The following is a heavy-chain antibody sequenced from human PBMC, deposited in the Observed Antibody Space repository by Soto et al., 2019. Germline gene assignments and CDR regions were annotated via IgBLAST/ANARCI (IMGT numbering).Heavy chain of an antibody. J-gene: IGHJ5*02. CDR2: IIPIFGTA. Sequence: QVQLVQSGAEVKKPGSSVKVSCKASGGTFSSYAISWVRQAPGQGLEWMGGIIPIFGTANYAQKFQGRVTITADESTRTAYMQLISLRAEATAVYYCARDDHYYDFWSGYRGVFGGAFAGWFGPWCQGPLVTVSS. CDR1: GGTFSSYA. CDR3: ARDDHYYDFWSGYRGVFGGAFAGWFGP. V-gene: IGHV1-69*01. D-gene: IGHD3-3*01.